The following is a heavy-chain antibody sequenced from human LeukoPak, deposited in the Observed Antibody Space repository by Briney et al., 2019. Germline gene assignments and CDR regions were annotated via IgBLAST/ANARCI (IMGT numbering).Heavy chain of an antibody. J-gene: IGHJ5*02. CDR2: IYYSGST. Sequence: SETLSLTCTVSGGSISSSTYCWSWIRQPPGKGLEWIGYIYYSGSTHYNPSLKSRVTISVDTSKNQFSLKLSSVTAADTAVYYCASRHDYGDYSWFDPWGQGTLVTVSS. CDR3: ASRHDYGDYSWFDP. CDR1: GGSISSSTYC. V-gene: IGHV4-30-4*01. D-gene: IGHD4-17*01.